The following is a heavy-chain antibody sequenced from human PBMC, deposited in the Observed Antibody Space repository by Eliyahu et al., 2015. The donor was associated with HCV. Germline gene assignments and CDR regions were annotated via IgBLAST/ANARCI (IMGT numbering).Heavy chain of an antibody. J-gene: IGHJ4*02. D-gene: IGHD3-10*01. CDR1: GGSFSGYY. CDR3: ARETYGSGSYYILGGFDY. CDR2: INHSGST. V-gene: IGHV4-34*01. Sequence: QVQLQQWGAGLLKPSETLSLTCAVYGGSFSGYYWSWIRQPPGKGLEWIGEINHSGSTNYNPSLKSRVTISGEPSKNQFPLKLSSVTAADTAVYYCARETYGSGSYYILGGFDYWGQGTLVTVSS.